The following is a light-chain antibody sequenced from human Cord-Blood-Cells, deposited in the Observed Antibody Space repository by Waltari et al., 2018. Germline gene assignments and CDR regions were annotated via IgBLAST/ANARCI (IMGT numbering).Light chain of an antibody. CDR1: QSVSSY. CDR2: AAS. J-gene: IGKJ4*01. CDR3: QQRSNWPPLT. Sequence: EIVLTQSPATLSLSPGERAALACRASQSVSSYLAWYQQKPGQAPRLLIFAASIRATGLPARCSGSGSGRDFTLTISSVEPEEFAVYYCQQRSNWPPLTFGGGTKVEIK. V-gene: IGKV3-11*02.